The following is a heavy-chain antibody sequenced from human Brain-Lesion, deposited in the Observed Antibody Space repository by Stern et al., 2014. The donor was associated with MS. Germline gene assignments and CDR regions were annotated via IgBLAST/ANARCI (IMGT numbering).Heavy chain of an antibody. CDR2: INRDGSDT. Sequence: VQLVESGGGLVQPGGSLRLSCDASGFNFSSYWMHWVRQFPGKGLFWVSQINRDGSDTSYADSVKGRFSISRDNIRNMLYLRMTSLRAEDTAVYYCARGVGDYWGQGARVTVSS. J-gene: IGHJ4*02. CDR1: GFNFSSYW. V-gene: IGHV3-74*02. D-gene: IGHD3-16*01. CDR3: ARGVGDY.